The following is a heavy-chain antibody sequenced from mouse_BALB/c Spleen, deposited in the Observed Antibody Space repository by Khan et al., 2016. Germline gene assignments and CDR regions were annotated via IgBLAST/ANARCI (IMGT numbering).Heavy chain of an antibody. CDR2: ISYSGST. D-gene: IGHD4-1*01. CDR3: ARRGQTGTGYAMDY. J-gene: IGHJ4*01. V-gene: IGHV3-2*02. Sequence: VQLQESGPGLVKPSQSLSLTCTVTGYSITSDYAWNWIRQFPGNKLEWMGYISYSGSTSYNPSLKSRISITRDTSKNQFFLQLNSVTTEDTATYYCARRGQTGTGYAMDYWGQGTSVTVSS. CDR1: GYSITSDYA.